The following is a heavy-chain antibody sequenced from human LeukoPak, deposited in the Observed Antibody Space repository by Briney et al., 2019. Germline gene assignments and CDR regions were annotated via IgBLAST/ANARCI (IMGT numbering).Heavy chain of an antibody. D-gene: IGHD6-19*01. CDR1: GFTVSSNY. J-gene: IGHJ6*02. CDR2: IYSGGST. V-gene: IGHV3-53*04. CDR3: AREHWSVAGTWGMDV. Sequence: GGSLRLSCAASGFTVSSNYMSWVRQAPGKGLVWVSVIYSGGSTYYADSVKGRFTISRHNSKNTLYLQMNSLRAEDTAVYYCAREHWSVAGTWGMDVWGQWTTVTVSS.